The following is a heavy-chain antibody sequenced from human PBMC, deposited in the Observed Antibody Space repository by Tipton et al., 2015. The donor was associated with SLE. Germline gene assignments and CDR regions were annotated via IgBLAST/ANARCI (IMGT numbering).Heavy chain of an antibody. CDR2: TYYMSKWYS. CDR1: GDSVSSNSAA. D-gene: IGHD1-1*01. CDR3: ARAPGLERSYSYYYYMDV. V-gene: IGHV6-1*01. Sequence: GLVKPSQTLSLTCAISGDSVSSNSAAWNWIRQSPSRGLEWLGRTYYMSKWYSDYAVSVKSRITINPDTSKNQFSPQLNSVTPEDTAVYYCARAPGLERSYSYYYYMDVWGKGTTVTVSS. J-gene: IGHJ6*03.